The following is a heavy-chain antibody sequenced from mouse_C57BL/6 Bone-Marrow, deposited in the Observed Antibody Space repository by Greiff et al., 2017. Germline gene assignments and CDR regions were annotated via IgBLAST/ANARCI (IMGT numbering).Heavy chain of an antibody. CDR1: GYTFTSYW. J-gene: IGHJ3*01. D-gene: IGHD1-3*01. CDR3: ARRVGAWFAY. CDR2: IHPNSGST. V-gene: IGHV1-64*01. Sequence: QVQLQQPGAELVKPGASVKLSCKASGYTFTSYWMHWVKQRPGQGLEWIGMIHPNSGSTNYNEKFKSKATLTVDKSSSTAYMQLSSLTFEDSAVYYCARRVGAWFAYWGQGTLVTVSA.